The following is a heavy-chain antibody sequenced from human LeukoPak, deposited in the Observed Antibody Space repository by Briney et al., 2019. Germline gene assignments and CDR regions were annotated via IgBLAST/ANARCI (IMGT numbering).Heavy chain of an antibody. Sequence: SETLSLTCAVYGGSCDDYYCSWLRQPPGKGLEWIGSIYYSGSTYYNPSLKSRVTISVDTSKNQFSLKLSSVTAADTAVYYCARLPTFVNWFDPWGQGTLVTVSS. CDR3: ARLPTFVNWFDP. V-gene: IGHV4-39*01. D-gene: IGHD3-10*02. J-gene: IGHJ5*02. CDR2: IYYSGST. CDR1: GGSCDDYY.